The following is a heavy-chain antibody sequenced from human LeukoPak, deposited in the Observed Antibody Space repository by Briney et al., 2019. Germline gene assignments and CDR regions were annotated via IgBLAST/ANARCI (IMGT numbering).Heavy chain of an antibody. CDR1: GFTFSNYA. Sequence: GKSLRLSCAASGFTFSNYAMHWVRQAPGKGLEWVSLISSDGTYEYYADSVKGRFTISRDNSKNTLYLQLNSLRAEDTAVYYCARDSTYYYDSGSSGPHYFDNWGQGTLVTVSS. J-gene: IGHJ4*02. CDR3: ARDSTYYYDSGSSGPHYFDN. V-gene: IGHV3-30*01. D-gene: IGHD3-10*01. CDR2: ISSDGTYE.